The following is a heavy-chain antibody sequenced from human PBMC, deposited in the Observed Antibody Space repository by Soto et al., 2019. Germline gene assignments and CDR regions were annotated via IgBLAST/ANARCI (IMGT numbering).Heavy chain of an antibody. CDR3: AKDRGVYAMAPQKALDY. Sequence: GGSLRLSCAASGFTFSSYGMHWVRQAPGKGLEWVAVISYDGSNKYYADSVKGRFTISRDNSKNTLYLQMNSLRAEDTAVYYCAKDRGVYAMAPQKALDYWGQGTLVTVSS. V-gene: IGHV3-30*18. CDR1: GFTFSSYG. J-gene: IGHJ4*02. CDR2: ISYDGSNK. D-gene: IGHD2-8*01.